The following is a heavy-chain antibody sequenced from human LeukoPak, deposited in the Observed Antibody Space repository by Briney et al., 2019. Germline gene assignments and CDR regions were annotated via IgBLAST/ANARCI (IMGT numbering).Heavy chain of an antibody. D-gene: IGHD6-19*01. V-gene: IGHV4-61*08. CDR1: GASTTGGYY. J-gene: IGHJ4*02. CDR2: LGNP. Sequence: PSETLAFTCAVSGASTTGGYYWTWIRQPPGKGLEWIGYLGNPNYNPSLKSRVTISGDRSKNQFSLKLNSVTTADTAVYFCATYRGGGGGVGYWGQGTLVTVSS. CDR3: ATYRGGGGGVGY.